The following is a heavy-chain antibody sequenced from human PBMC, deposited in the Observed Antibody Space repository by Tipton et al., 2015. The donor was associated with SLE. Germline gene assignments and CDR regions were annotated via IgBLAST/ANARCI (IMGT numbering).Heavy chain of an antibody. V-gene: IGHV4-4*08. D-gene: IGHD3-16*01. Sequence: TLSLTCTVSGGSISSYYWSWIRQPPGKGLEWIGYIYTTGSTNYNPSLKSRVTISVDTSKNQFSLKLTSVTAADTAVYYCAKDIGGGAYYYYGMDVWGQGTTVTVSS. CDR1: GGSISSYY. CDR3: AKDIGGGAYYYYGMDV. CDR2: IYTTGST. J-gene: IGHJ6*02.